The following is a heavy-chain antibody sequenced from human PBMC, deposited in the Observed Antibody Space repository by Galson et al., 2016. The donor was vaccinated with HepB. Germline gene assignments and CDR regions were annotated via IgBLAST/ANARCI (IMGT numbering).Heavy chain of an antibody. CDR3: TDGGGIAAAARGLNH. D-gene: IGHD6-13*01. CDR2: ISSNAYGETT. V-gene: IGHV3-49*03. J-gene: IGHJ5*02. CDR1: GFTFSDHA. Sequence: SLRLSCAASGFTFSDHAMSWFRQAPGKGLEWVGFISSNAYGETTEFAASVKDRFTIPRDDSKSIADLQMNSLKIEDTAVYYCTDGGGIAAAARGLNHWGQGTLVTVAS.